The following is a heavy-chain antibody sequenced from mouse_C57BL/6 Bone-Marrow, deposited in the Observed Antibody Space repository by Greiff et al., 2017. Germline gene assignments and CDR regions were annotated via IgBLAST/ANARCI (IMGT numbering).Heavy chain of an antibody. V-gene: IGHV1-74*01. Sequence: QVKLQQPGAELVKPGASVKVSCKASGYTFTSYWMHWVQQSPGHGLEWIGRIHPSDSDTNYNQTLKGKATLTVDKSSSTAFMQLSSLTSEDSAVYYCAIGEYCDAMDYWGQGTSVTGAS. CDR1: GYTFTSYW. J-gene: IGHJ4*01. CDR3: AIGEYCDAMDY. CDR2: IHPSDSDT. D-gene: IGHD5-2*01.